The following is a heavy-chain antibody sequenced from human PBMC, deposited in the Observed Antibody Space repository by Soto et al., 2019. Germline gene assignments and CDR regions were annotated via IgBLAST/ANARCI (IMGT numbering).Heavy chain of an antibody. D-gene: IGHD6-19*01. CDR1: GYTFTGYY. CDR3: AREPMIAVAGRRGCSDH. J-gene: IGHJ4*02. CDR2: INPNSGGT. Sequence: ASVKVSCKASGYTFTGYYMHWVRQAPGQGLEWMGWINPNSGGTNYAQKFQGRVTMTRDTSISTAYMEMSRLRSDDTAVDYCAREPMIAVAGRRGCSDHWGQRSLVTV. V-gene: IGHV1-2*02.